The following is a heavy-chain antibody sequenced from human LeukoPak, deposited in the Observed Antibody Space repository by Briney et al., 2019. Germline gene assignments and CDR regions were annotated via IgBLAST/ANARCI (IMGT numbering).Heavy chain of an antibody. D-gene: IGHD3-10*01. CDR1: GYTFTDYY. Sequence: ASVKVSFKASGYTFTDYYIHWVRQAPGQGLEWLGWINPNSGVTNYAQKFQGWVTMTRDTSISTAYMELSRLRSDDTAVYYCARVSLIYGSGSYYQSPLAYWGQGTLVTVSS. CDR2: INPNSGVT. J-gene: IGHJ4*02. CDR3: ARVSLIYGSGSYYQSPLAY. V-gene: IGHV1-2*04.